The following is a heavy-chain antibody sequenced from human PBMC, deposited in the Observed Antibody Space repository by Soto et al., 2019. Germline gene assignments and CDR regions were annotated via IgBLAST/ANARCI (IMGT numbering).Heavy chain of an antibody. CDR3: ASGVYSSGWYAPPAVDY. V-gene: IGHV1-18*01. D-gene: IGHD6-19*01. J-gene: IGHJ4*02. Sequence: ASVKVSCKASGYTFTSYGISWVRQAPGQGFEWMGWISAYNGNTNYAQKFQGRVTITADKSTSTAYMELSSLRSEDTAVYYCASGVYSSGWYAPPAVDYWGQGTLVTVSS. CDR1: GYTFTSYG. CDR2: ISAYNGNT.